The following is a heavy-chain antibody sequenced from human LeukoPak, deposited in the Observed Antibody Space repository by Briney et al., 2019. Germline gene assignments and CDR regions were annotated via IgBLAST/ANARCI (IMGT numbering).Heavy chain of an antibody. V-gene: IGHV3-15*01. CDR3: TTDGAISMVRGISDY. D-gene: IGHD3-10*01. CDR2: IKSKTDGGTT. J-gene: IGHJ4*02. CDR1: GFTFSNAW. Sequence: GGSLRLSCAASGFTFSNAWMSWVRQAPGKGLEWVGLIKSKTDGGTTDYAAPVKGRFTISRDDSKNTLSLQMNSLKTEDTAVYYYTTDGAISMVRGISDYWGQGTLVTVSS.